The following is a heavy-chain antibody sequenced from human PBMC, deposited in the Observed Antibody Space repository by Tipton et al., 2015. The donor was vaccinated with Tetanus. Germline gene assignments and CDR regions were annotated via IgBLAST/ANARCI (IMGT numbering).Heavy chain of an antibody. CDR1: GFTFKGYT. V-gene: IGHV3-23*01. CDR3: AKEALGVLNL. D-gene: IGHD1-14*01. J-gene: IGHJ6*04. Sequence: GSLRLSCAASGFTFKGYTMNWVRQAPGNGLEWVAAISGSRLTPYYADSVKGRFTISRDNSKNTLSLQLNSLRADDTAIYYCAKEALGVLNLWGKGTTVIVSS. CDR2: ISGSRLTP.